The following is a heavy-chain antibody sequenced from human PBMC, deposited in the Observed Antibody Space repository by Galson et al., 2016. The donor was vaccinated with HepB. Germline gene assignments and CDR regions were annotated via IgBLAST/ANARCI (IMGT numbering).Heavy chain of an antibody. CDR1: GFTFSSYG. CDR2: ISYDGSNK. J-gene: IGHJ4*02. CDR3: AKVGDKYYFDY. Sequence: SLRLSCAASGFTFSSYGIHWVRQAPGKGLARVAVISYDGSNKKYADSVKGRFTISRDNSKNTLYLQMNSLRAEDTAVYYCAKVGDKYYFDYWGQGTLVTVSS. D-gene: IGHD4-17*01. V-gene: IGHV3-30*18.